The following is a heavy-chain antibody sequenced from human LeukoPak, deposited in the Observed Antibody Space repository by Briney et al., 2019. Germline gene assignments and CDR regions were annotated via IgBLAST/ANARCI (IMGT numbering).Heavy chain of an antibody. CDR2: IYTSGST. CDR3: ARETFSRGFITMVRGEFNWFDP. Sequence: SETLSLTCTVSGGSISSYYWSWIRQPAGKGLEWIGRIYTSGSTNYNPSLKSRVTMSVDTSKNQFSLKLSSVTAADTAVYYCARETFSRGFITMVRGEFNWFDPWGQGTLVTVSS. V-gene: IGHV4-4*07. J-gene: IGHJ5*02. CDR1: GGSISSYY. D-gene: IGHD3-10*01.